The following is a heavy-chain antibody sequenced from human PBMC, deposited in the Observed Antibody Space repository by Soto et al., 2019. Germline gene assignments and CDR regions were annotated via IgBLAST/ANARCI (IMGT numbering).Heavy chain of an antibody. CDR1: GGSISSGDYY. J-gene: IGHJ6*02. Sequence: SETLSLTCTVSGGSISSGDYYWSWIRQPPGKGLEWIGYIYYSGSTYYNPSLKSRVTISVDTSKNQFSLKLSSVTAADTAVYYCARVPRPYYYGMDVWGQGTTVTVSS. CDR3: ARVPRPYYYGMDV. CDR2: IYYSGST. V-gene: IGHV4-30-4*01.